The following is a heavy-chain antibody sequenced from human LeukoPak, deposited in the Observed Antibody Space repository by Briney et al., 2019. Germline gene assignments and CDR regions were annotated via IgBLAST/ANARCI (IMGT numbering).Heavy chain of an antibody. CDR2: INHSGST. D-gene: IGHD2-8*02. CDR3: ARVPDGGNDAFDI. Sequence: KSSETLSLTCAVYGGSFSSYYWSWIRQPPGKGLEWIGEINHSGSTNYNPSLKSRVTISVDTSKNQFSLKLSSVTAAATAVYYCARVPDGGNDAFDIWGQGTMVTVSS. CDR1: GGSFSSYY. J-gene: IGHJ3*02. V-gene: IGHV4-34*01.